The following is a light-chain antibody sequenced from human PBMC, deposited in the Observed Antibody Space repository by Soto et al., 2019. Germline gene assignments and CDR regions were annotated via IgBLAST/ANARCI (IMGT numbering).Light chain of an antibody. CDR1: QSVSSN. Sequence: EIVMTQSPATLSVSPGERATLSCRASQSVSSNLGWYQQKPGQAPRLLIYGTSTRATGVPARFSGSGSGTQFTLTISSLQSEDFAVYYCQQYNNWPRTLGQGTKVDIK. J-gene: IGKJ1*01. CDR3: QQYNNWPRT. V-gene: IGKV3-15*01. CDR2: GTS.